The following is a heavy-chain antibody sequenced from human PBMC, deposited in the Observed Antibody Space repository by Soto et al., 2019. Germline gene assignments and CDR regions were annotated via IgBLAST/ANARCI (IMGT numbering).Heavy chain of an antibody. D-gene: IGHD2-15*01. CDR3: ARAVVAPFGSYMDV. V-gene: IGHV4-59*01. CDR2: IYYSGST. CDR1: GGSISSYY. J-gene: IGHJ6*03. Sequence: QVQLQESGPGLVKPSETLSLTCTVSGGSISSYYWSWIRQPPGKGLEWIGYIYYSGSTNYNPSLKRSVTRSGDTAKNQFSLKLSSVTAADTAVYYCARAVVAPFGSYMDVWGKGTTVTVSS.